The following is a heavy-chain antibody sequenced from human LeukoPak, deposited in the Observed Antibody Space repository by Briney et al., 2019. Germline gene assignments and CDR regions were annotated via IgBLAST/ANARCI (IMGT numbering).Heavy chain of an antibody. CDR2: IYYSGST. V-gene: IGHV4-59*01. CDR1: GGSISSYY. CDR3: ARERIAARRWFDP. D-gene: IGHD6-6*01. Sequence: SETLSLTCTVSGGSISSYYWSWIRQPPGKGLEWIGYIYYSGSTNYNPSLKSRVTISVDTSKNQFSLKLSSVTAADTAVYYCARERIAARRWFDPWGQGTLVTVSS. J-gene: IGHJ5*02.